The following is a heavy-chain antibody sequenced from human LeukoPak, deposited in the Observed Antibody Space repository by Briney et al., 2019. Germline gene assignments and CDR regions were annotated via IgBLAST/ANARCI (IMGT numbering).Heavy chain of an antibody. J-gene: IGHJ5*02. CDR2: INPNSGGT. D-gene: IGHD1-26*01. Sequence: ASVKVSCKASGYTFTGYYMHWVRQAPGHGLEWMGWINPNSGGTNYAQKFQGRVTMTRDTSISTAYMELSRLRSDDTAVYYCAKSIVGATTFVSWGQGTLVTVSS. CDR3: AKSIVGATTFVS. V-gene: IGHV1-2*02. CDR1: GYTFTGYY.